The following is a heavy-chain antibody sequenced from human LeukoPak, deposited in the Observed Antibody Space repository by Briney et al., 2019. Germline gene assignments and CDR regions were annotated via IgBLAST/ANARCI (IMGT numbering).Heavy chain of an antibody. CDR2: INHSGST. CDR3: ARGGLGARVIGY. Sequence: SETLSLTCAVYGGSFSGYYWSWIRQPPGKGLEWIGEINHSGSTNYNPSLKSRVTISVDTSKNQFSLKLSSVTAADTAVHYCARGGLGARVIGYWGQGTLVTVSS. D-gene: IGHD1-26*01. J-gene: IGHJ4*02. CDR1: GGSFSGYY. V-gene: IGHV4-34*01.